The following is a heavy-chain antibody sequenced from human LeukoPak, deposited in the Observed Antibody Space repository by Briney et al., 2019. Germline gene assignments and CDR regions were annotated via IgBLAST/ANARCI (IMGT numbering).Heavy chain of an antibody. J-gene: IGHJ4*02. CDR2: ISWNSGST. CDR3: AKGVCSSTSCPPDFDY. Sequence: GGSLRLSCAASGFTFDDYAMHWVRQAPGKGLEWVSGISWNSGSTGYADSVKGRFTISRNNAKNSLYLQMDSLRADDTALYYCAKGVCSSTSCPPDFDYWGQGTLVTVSS. V-gene: IGHV3-9*01. CDR1: GFTFDDYA. D-gene: IGHD2-2*01.